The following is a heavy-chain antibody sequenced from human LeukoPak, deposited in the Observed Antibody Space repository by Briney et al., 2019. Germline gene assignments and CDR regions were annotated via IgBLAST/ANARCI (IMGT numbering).Heavy chain of an antibody. D-gene: IGHD6-19*01. V-gene: IGHV1-18*01. CDR3: ARVGIAVAARDYYYYMDV. CDR1: GYTFTSYG. J-gene: IGHJ6*03. Sequence: GASVKVSCKASGYTFTSYGISWVRQAPGQGLEWMGWISAYNGSTNYAQKLQGRVTMTTDTSTSTAYMELRSLRSDDTAVYYCARVGIAVAARDYYYYMDVWGKGTTVTVSS. CDR2: ISAYNGST.